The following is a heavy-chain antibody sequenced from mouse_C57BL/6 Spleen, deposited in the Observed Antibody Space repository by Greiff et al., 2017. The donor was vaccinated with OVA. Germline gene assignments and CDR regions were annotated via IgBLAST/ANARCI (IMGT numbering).Heavy chain of an antibody. J-gene: IGHJ2*01. D-gene: IGHD1-1*01. CDR3: ARWDYGSSYFDY. CDR1: GYTFTSYW. Sequence: QVQLQQPGAELVKPGASVKLSCKASGYTFTSYWMQWVKQRPGQGLEWIGEIDPSDSYTNYNQKFKGKATLTVDTSSSTAYMQLSSLTSEDSAVYYCARWDYGSSYFDYWGKGTTLTVSS. V-gene: IGHV1-50*01. CDR2: IDPSDSYT.